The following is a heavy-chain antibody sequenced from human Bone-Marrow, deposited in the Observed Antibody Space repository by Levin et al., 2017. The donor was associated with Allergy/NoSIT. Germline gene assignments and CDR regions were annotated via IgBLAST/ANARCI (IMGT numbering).Heavy chain of an antibody. D-gene: IGHD1-14*01. J-gene: IGHJ6*02. Sequence: GGSLRLSCAASGFTFSSFGMHWVRQAPGKGLEWVAVISYSGSNKYYADSVKGRFTISRDNSKNTLFLQMDSLRGEDTAVYYCAKDLATNHGMDVWGQGTTVTVSS. V-gene: IGHV3-30*18. CDR1: GFTFSSFG. CDR2: ISYSGSNK. CDR3: AKDLATNHGMDV.